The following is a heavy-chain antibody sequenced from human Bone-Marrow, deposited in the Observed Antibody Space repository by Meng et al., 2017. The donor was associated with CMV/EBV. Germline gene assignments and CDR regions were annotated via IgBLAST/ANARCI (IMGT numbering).Heavy chain of an antibody. J-gene: IGHJ4*02. CDR1: LYTFIDHH. CDR2: INPTTGDT. CDR3: AREIVVPAAQSGALDY. V-gene: IGHV1-2*02. Sequence: ASVKVSCKASLYTFIDHHMHWVRQAPGQGLEWVGLINPTTGDTKYAQRFQGRVTLSRDTSISTAYMELSRLRSDDTAVYYCAREIVVPAAQSGALDYWGQGTLVTVYS. D-gene: IGHD2-2*01.